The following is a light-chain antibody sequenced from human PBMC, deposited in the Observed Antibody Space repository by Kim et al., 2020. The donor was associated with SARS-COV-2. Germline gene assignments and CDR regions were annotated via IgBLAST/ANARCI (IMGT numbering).Light chain of an antibody. J-gene: IGKJ1*01. Sequence: EIVMTQPPATLSVSPGERATLSCRASQSVSSNLAWYQQKPGQAPRLLIYGASTRATGIPARFSGSGSGTEFTLTISSLQSEDFAVYYCQQYNNWPRTFGQGTTVDI. CDR1: QSVSSN. V-gene: IGKV3-15*01. CDR2: GAS. CDR3: QQYNNWPRT.